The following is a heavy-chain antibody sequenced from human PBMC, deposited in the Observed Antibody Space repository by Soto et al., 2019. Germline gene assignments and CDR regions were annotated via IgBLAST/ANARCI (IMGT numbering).Heavy chain of an antibody. D-gene: IGHD6-19*01. CDR2: INPSGGST. Sequence: QVQLVQSGAEVKKPGASVKVSCKASGYTFTSYYMHWVRQAPGQGLEWMGIINPSGGSTSYAQKFQGRVTMTRDTSTSTVYMELSSLRSEDTAVYYCARDSGGYNTYYYCYGMDVWGQGTTVTVSS. V-gene: IGHV1-46*01. CDR1: GYTFTSYY. CDR3: ARDSGGYNTYYYCYGMDV. J-gene: IGHJ6*02.